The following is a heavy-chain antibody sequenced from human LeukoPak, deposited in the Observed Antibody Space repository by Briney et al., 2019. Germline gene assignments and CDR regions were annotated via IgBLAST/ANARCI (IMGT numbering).Heavy chain of an antibody. CDR2: FYSRGST. CDR3: ARAAATFDSSGYYLEYFQY. J-gene: IGHJ1*01. CDR1: GGAISGYY. Sequence: SETLSLTCIVSGGAISGYYCSWTRQPAGKGLEWIGRFYSRGSTNYNPSLKSRVTIPVDTSKNQFSLKLSSVAAADTAVYYCARAAATFDSSGYYLEYFQYWGQGTLVTVSS. D-gene: IGHD3-22*01. V-gene: IGHV4-4*07.